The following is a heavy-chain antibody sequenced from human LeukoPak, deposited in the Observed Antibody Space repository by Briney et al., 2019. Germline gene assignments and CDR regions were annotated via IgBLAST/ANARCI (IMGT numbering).Heavy chain of an antibody. J-gene: IGHJ6*03. CDR2: ISAYNGNT. CDR1: GYTFTSYG. D-gene: IGHD1-14*01. Sequence: GASVKVCCKASGYTFTSYGISWVRQAPGQGLEWMGWISAYNGNTNYAQKLQGRVTITTDTSTSTAYMELRSLRSDDTAVYYCARSISSPRRDYCYYMDVWGKGTTVTVSS. V-gene: IGHV1-18*01. CDR3: ARSISSPRRDYCYYMDV.